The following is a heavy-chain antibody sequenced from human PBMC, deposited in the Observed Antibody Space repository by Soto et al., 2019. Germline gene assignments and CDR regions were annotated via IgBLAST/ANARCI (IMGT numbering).Heavy chain of an antibody. CDR3: AKDWLAVRGEPPTD. J-gene: IGHJ4*02. CDR1: GFTFSSYD. D-gene: IGHD3-10*01. V-gene: IGHV3-23*01. Sequence: EVPLLESGGGLVQPGGSLRLSCAASGFTFSSYDMSWVRQAPGKGLEWVSAISGSGGSTYYADSVKGRFTISRDNSKNTLYLQMNSLRAEDTAVYYCAKDWLAVRGEPPTDWGQGTLVTVSS. CDR2: ISGSGGST.